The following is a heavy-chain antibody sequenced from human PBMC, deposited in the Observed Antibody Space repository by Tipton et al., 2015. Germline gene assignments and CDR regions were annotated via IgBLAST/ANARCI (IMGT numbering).Heavy chain of an antibody. J-gene: IGHJ3*01. CDR3: AGRGLDDGFDL. CDR1: GYAFSDYW. V-gene: IGHV5-51*01. CDR2: IYPGDSDT. Sequence: VQLVQSGAEVKKPGESLKMSCKGSGYAFSDYWMGWVRQMPGKGLEWMGIIYPGDSDTRYSPSFQGQVAIYADKSISTAYLHWSSLKASDTAMYYCAGRGLDDGFDLWGQGTMVTVSS.